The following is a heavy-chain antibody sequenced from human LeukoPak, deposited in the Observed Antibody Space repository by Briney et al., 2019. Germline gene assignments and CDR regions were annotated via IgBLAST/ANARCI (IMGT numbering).Heavy chain of an antibody. Sequence: GGSLRLSCAASGFTVSSNYMSWVRQAPGKGLEWVSVIYSGGSTYYADSVKGRFTISRDNSKNTLYLQMNSLRAEDTAVYYCARDGRRLAGSSWYLGGFDPWGQGTLVTVSS. V-gene: IGHV3-66*01. J-gene: IGHJ5*02. D-gene: IGHD6-13*01. CDR2: IYSGGST. CDR3: ARDGRRLAGSSWYLGGFDP. CDR1: GFTVSSNY.